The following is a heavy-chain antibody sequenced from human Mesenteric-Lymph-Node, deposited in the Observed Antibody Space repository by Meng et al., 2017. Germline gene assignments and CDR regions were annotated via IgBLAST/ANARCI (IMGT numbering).Heavy chain of an antibody. J-gene: IGHJ6*02. V-gene: IGHV4-34*01. CDR3: ARLIAILDYYSYGMDV. Sequence: SETLSLTCAVYGGSFSGYYWSWIRQPPGKGLEWIGEINHSGSTNYNPSLKSRVTISVDTSKNQFSLKLSSVTAADTAVYYCARLIAILDYYSYGMDVWGQGTTVTVSS. CDR2: INHSGST. D-gene: IGHD3-9*01. CDR1: GGSFSGYY.